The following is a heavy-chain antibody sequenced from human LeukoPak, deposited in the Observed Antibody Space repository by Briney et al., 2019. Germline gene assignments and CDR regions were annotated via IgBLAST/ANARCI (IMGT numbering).Heavy chain of an antibody. Sequence: GGSLRLSCAASGFTFSSYAMSWVRQAPGKGLEWVSASSGSGGSTYYADSVKGRFTISGDNSKNTLYLQMNSLRAEDTAVYYCAKQGGILAGYYNYFDYWGQGTLVTVSS. CDR1: GFTFSSYA. J-gene: IGHJ4*02. V-gene: IGHV3-23*01. CDR2: SSGSGGST. CDR3: AKQGGILAGYYNYFDY. D-gene: IGHD3-9*01.